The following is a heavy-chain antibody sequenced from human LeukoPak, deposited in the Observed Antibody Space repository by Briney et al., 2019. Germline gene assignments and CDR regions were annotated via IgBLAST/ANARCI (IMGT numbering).Heavy chain of an antibody. V-gene: IGHV3-23*01. D-gene: IGHD3-22*01. CDR1: GITLSNYG. CDR2: ISGSGGTT. J-gene: IGHJ4*02. Sequence: GGSLRLSCAVSGITLSNYGMSWVRQAPGKGLEWVAGISGSGGTTNYADSVKGRFTISRGNPKNTLFLHMNSLRAEDTAVYFCAKRGVVIRVILVGFHKEAYYFDSWAREPWSPSPQ. CDR3: AKRGVVIRVILVGFHKEAYYFDS.